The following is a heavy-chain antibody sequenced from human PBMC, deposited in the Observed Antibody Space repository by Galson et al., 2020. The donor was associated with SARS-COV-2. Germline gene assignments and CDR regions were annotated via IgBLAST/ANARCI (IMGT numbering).Heavy chain of an antibody. Sequence: GESLKISCAASGFTFSSYAMHWVRQAPGKGLEWVAVISYDGSNKYYADSVKGRFTISRDNSKNTLYLQMNSLRAEDTAVYYCARVLGGSYYSGMDVWGQGTTVTVSS. CDR3: ARVLGGSYYSGMDV. J-gene: IGHJ6*02. V-gene: IGHV3-30*04. CDR2: ISYDGSNK. D-gene: IGHD1-26*01. CDR1: GFTFSSYA.